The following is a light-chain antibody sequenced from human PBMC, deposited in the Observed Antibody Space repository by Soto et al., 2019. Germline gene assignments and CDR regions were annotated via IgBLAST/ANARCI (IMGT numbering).Light chain of an antibody. J-gene: IGKJ1*01. CDR2: GAS. CDR1: QSVSSSY. Sequence: EIVLTQSPGTLSLSPGERATLSCRASQSVSSSYLAWYQQKPGQAPRLLIYGASSTATGIPDRFSGSGSGTDFTLTISRLEPEDFAVYYCQQYGSPPTFGQGTKVDIK. V-gene: IGKV3-20*01. CDR3: QQYGSPPT.